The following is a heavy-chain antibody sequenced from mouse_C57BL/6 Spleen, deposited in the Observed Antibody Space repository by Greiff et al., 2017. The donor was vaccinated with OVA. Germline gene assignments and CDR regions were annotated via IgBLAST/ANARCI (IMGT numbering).Heavy chain of an antibody. D-gene: IGHD4-1*01. Sequence: EVQLQQSGPGLVKPSQSLSLTCSVTGYSITSGYYWNWIRQFPGNKLEWMGYISYDGSNNYNPSLTNRISITRDTSKNQFFLKLNSVTTEDTATYYCARVVWDWYFDVWGTGTTVTVSS. CDR1: GYSITSGYY. V-gene: IGHV3-6*01. J-gene: IGHJ1*03. CDR3: ARVVWDWYFDV. CDR2: ISYDGSN.